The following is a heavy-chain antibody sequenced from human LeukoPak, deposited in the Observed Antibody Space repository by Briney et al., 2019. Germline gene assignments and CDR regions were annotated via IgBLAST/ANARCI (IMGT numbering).Heavy chain of an antibody. V-gene: IGHV3-7*01. Sequence: GGSLRLSCAASGFTFSSYWMSWVRQAPGKGLEWVANIKQDGSEKYYVDSVKGRFTISRENAKNSLYLQMNSLRAEDTAVYYCARGGGKGVVVPAAIMNWGQGTLVTVSS. J-gene: IGHJ4*02. CDR2: IKQDGSEK. CDR1: GFTFSSYW. CDR3: ARGGGKGVVVPAAIMN. D-gene: IGHD2-2*01.